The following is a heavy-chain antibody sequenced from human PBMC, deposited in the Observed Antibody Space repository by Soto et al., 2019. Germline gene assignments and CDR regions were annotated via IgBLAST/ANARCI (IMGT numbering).Heavy chain of an antibody. CDR3: ARTKTGHSGGSQFEP. V-gene: IGHV4-39*01. CDR2: IYYGGST. Sequence: SETLSLTCAVSGGSIRNNYVYWGWIRQPPGKGLEWIGSIYYGGSTYYNPSLKSRVTISVDTSKNQFSLKLTSVTAADTAVYYCARTKTGHSGGSQFEPWCQGSLVTVPQ. CDR1: GGSIRNNYVY. J-gene: IGHJ5*02. D-gene: IGHD6-19*01.